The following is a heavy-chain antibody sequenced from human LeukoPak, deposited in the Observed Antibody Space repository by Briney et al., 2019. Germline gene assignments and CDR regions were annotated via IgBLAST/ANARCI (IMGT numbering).Heavy chain of an antibody. CDR1: GYTFTSYG. CDR3: ARDAFRDDFGIAREY. D-gene: IGHD3-3*01. V-gene: IGHV1-18*01. CDR2: ISAYNGNT. J-gene: IGHJ4*02. Sequence: GASVKVSCKASGYTFTSYGISGVRQAPGQGLEWMGWISAYNGNTNYAQKLQGRVTMTTDTSTSTAYMELRSLRSDDTAVYYCARDAFRDDFGIAREYWGQGTLVTVSS.